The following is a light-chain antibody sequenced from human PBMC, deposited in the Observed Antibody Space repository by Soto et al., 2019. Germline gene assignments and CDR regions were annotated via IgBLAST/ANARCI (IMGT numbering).Light chain of an antibody. CDR3: MEALETPWT. Sequence: DVVMTQSPLSLPVTPGEPASISCRSSQSLLHSNGYNYLDWYLQKPGQSPQLLIYLGSNRAYGVHDSVSGSGSGTDFTLKISRVEAEDVGVYYCMEALETPWTFGQGTKVEIK. CDR2: LGS. CDR1: QSLLHSNGYNY. J-gene: IGKJ1*01. V-gene: IGKV2-28*01.